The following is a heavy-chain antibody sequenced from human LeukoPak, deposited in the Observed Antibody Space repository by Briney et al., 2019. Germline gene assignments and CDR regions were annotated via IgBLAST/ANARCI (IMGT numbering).Heavy chain of an antibody. V-gene: IGHV5-51*01. D-gene: IGHD6-13*01. CDR1: GYSFRSYW. Sequence: GESLRISCKGSGYSFRSYWIGGVRQMSGKGLEWMESIYPGDSDTRHSPSFQGQVTISADKSTSTAYPQWGSLKASDTAMYYCARPSSSWHNIDYWGQGTLVTVSS. CDR3: ARPSSSWHNIDY. CDR2: IYPGDSDT. J-gene: IGHJ4*02.